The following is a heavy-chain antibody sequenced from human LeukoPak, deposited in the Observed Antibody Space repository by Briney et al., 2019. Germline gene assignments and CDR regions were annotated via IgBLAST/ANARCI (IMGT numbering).Heavy chain of an antibody. D-gene: IGHD2-15*01. CDR3: ARGVYCSGGSCYALLDY. V-gene: IGHV4-4*02. CDR1: GGSISSSNW. CDR2: IYHSGST. Sequence: SETLSLTCAVSGGSISSSNWWSWVRQPPGKGLEWIGEIYHSGSTNYNPSLKSRVSISVDKSKNQFSLKLSSVTAADTAVYYCARGVYCSGGSCYALLDYWGQGPLVTVSS. J-gene: IGHJ4*02.